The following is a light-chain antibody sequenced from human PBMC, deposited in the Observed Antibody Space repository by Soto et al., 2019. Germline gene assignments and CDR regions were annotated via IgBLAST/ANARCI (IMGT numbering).Light chain of an antibody. CDR1: QSVSSY. CDR3: QQRSNWPPTWT. Sequence: EIVLTQSPATLSLSPGERATLSWRSSQSVSSYLACYQQKPGQAPRLLIYDASNRATGIPARFSGSGSGTDFTLTISSLEPEDFAVYYCQQRSNWPPTWTFGQGTKVDIK. V-gene: IGKV3-11*01. J-gene: IGKJ1*01. CDR2: DAS.